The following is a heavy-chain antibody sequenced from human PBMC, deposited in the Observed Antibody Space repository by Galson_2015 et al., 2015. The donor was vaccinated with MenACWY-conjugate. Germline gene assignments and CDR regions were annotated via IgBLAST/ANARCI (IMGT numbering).Heavy chain of an antibody. D-gene: IGHD3-10*01. J-gene: IGHJ4*02. CDR2: IKQDGSEK. Sequence: SLRLSCAASGFTFSNLWMSWVRRAPGKELEWVASIKQDGSEKYLVDSVKGRFTISRDNAENSLFLQMNSLRAEDTAVYYCERERLVRGVFFLQWVQGTLVTVSS. CDR3: ERERLVRGVFFLQ. CDR1: GFTFSNLW. V-gene: IGHV3-7*01.